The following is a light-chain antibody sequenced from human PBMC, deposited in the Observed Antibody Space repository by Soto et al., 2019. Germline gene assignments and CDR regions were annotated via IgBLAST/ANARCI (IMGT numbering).Light chain of an antibody. CDR2: AAS. CDR1: QGISSY. V-gene: IGKV1-8*01. J-gene: IGKJ1*01. Sequence: AIRMTQSPSSLSASTGDRVTITCRASQGISSYLAWYQQKPGKAPKLLIYAASTLQSGVPSRFSGSGSGTDFTLTISCLQSVDFATYYCQQYYSYPTWTFGQGTKVEIK. CDR3: QQYYSYPTWT.